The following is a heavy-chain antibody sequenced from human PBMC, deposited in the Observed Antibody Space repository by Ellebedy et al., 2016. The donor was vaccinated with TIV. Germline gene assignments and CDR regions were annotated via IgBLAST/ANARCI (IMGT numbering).Heavy chain of an antibody. Sequence: MPSETLSLTCAVYGGSFSGYYWSWIRQPPGKGLEWIGEINYSGGTNYNPSLKSRVAISVDTSKNQFSLKLSSVTAADTAVYYCARHRYSSGWYGYFQHWGQGTLVTVSS. CDR3: ARHRYSSGWYGYFQH. V-gene: IGHV4-34*01. CDR2: INYSGGT. D-gene: IGHD6-19*01. J-gene: IGHJ1*01. CDR1: GGSFSGYY.